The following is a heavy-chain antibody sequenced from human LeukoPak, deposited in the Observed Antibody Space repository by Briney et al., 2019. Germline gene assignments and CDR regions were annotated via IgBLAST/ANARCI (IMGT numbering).Heavy chain of an antibody. CDR1: GGSISSYY. J-gene: IGHJ4*02. Sequence: PETLSLTCTVSGGSISSYYWSWIRQPPGKGLEWIGYIYYSGSTNYNPSLKSRVTISVDTSKNQFSLKLSSVTAADTAVYYCATSRFLEWLLPDYWGQGTLVTVSS. CDR2: IYYSGST. CDR3: ATSRFLEWLLPDY. V-gene: IGHV4-59*01. D-gene: IGHD3-3*01.